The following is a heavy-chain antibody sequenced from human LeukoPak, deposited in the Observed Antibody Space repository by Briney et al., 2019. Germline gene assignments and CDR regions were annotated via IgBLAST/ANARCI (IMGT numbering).Heavy chain of an antibody. CDR3: ARVSGSGMNEYYQH. J-gene: IGHJ1*01. CDR1: GFTFSSYN. D-gene: IGHD3-10*01. V-gene: IGHV3-21*01. CDR2: ISSSSSYI. Sequence: GGSLRLSCAASGFTFSSYNINWVRQAPGKGLEWVSSISSSSSYIYYADSVKGRFTISRDNAKNTLYLQMNSLRAEDTAVYYCARVSGSGMNEYYQHWGQGTLVTVAS.